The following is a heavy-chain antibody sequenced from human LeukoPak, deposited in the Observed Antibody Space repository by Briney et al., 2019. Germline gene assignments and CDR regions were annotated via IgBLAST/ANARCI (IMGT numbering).Heavy chain of an antibody. CDR1: GYTLTELS. CDR3: ATGFSVRQQLVLFD. J-gene: IGHJ4*02. D-gene: IGHD6-13*01. Sequence: GASVKVSCKVSGYTLTELSMHWVRQAPGKGLEWMGGFDPEDGETIYAQKFQGRVTMTEDTSTDTAYMELSSLRSEDTAVYYCATGFSVRQQLVLFDWGQGTLVTVSS. CDR2: FDPEDGET. V-gene: IGHV1-24*01.